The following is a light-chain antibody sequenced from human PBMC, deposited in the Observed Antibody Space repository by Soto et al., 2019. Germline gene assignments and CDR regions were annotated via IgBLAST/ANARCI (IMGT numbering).Light chain of an antibody. CDR1: SGDVGGYNY. CDR2: EVS. J-gene: IGLJ3*02. V-gene: IGLV2-14*01. Sequence: QSALTQPASVSGSPGQSITISCTGTSGDVGGYNYVSWYQQHPDKAPKLMIYEVSNRPSGVSNRFSGSKSSNTASLTISGLQAEDEADYYCTSYTSSSTWVVGGGTKLTVL. CDR3: TSYTSSSTWV.